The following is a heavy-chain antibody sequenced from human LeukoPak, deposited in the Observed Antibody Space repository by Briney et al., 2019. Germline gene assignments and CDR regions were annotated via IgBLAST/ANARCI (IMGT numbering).Heavy chain of an antibody. CDR3: ARQGDGGRAYDH. D-gene: IGHD4-23*01. Sequence: SETLSLTCPVSAGSISSSSYYWGWIRQPPGKGLEWIGTVSDSGNTYYNPSLRSRVTISEDTSRSQFSLKLTSVTAADTAVYYCARQGDGGRAYDHWGQGTLVTVSS. CDR1: AGSISSSSYY. V-gene: IGHV4-39*01. J-gene: IGHJ4*02. CDR2: VSDSGNT.